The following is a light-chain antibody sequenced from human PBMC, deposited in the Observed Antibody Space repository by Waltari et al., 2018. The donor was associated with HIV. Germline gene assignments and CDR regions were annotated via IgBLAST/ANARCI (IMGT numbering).Light chain of an antibody. CDR3: QQYYTTPFT. CDR1: QSVLYSPNNKNY. CDR2: WAS. V-gene: IGKV4-1*01. Sequence: DIVMTQSPDSLVVSLGERATINCKSHQSVLYSPNNKNYLAWYQQKPGQPPKLLIYWASTRESGVPDRFSGSGSGTDFTLTISSLQADDVAVYFCQQYYTTPFTFGPGTKVDIK. J-gene: IGKJ3*01.